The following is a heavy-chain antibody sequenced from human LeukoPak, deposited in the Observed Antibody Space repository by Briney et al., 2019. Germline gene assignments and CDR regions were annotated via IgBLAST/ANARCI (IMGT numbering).Heavy chain of an antibody. Sequence: GGSLRLSCAASGFTFSDYYMSWIRQAPGKGLEWVSYISSSGSTIYCADSVKGRFTISRDNAKNSLYLQMNSLRAEDTAVYYCARISTMVRGPTDYWGQGTLVTVSS. CDR1: GFTFSDYY. CDR3: ARISTMVRGPTDY. V-gene: IGHV3-11*04. D-gene: IGHD3-10*01. CDR2: ISSSGSTI. J-gene: IGHJ4*02.